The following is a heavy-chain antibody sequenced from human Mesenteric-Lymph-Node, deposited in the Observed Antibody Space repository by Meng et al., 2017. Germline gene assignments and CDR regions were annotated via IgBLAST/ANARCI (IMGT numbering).Heavy chain of an antibody. Sequence: SETLSLTCTVSGGSISSTNYYWSWIRQPAVKGLEWIGRIDRSGSTNFNSSLKDRLTISVDTSKNQFSLKLSSVTAADTAVYYCARTIAVSGEGDYFDSWGQGTLVTVSS. CDR2: IDRSGST. V-gene: IGHV4-61*02. D-gene: IGHD6-19*01. CDR1: GGSISSTNYY. J-gene: IGHJ4*02. CDR3: ARTIAVSGEGDYFDS.